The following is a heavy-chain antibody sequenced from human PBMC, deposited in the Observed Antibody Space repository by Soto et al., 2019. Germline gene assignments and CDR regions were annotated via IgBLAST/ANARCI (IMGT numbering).Heavy chain of an antibody. J-gene: IGHJ6*02. CDR3: TSWGVDPRALYYYYGMDV. CDR2: IKSKTDGGTT. V-gene: IGHV3-15*07. D-gene: IGHD7-27*01. CDR1: GFTFSNAW. Sequence: GGSLRLSCAASGFTFSNAWMNWVRQAPGKGLEWVGRIKSKTDGGTTDYAAPVKGRFTISRDDSKNTLYLQMNSLKTEDTAVYYCTSWGVDPRALYYYYGMDVWGQGTTVTVSS.